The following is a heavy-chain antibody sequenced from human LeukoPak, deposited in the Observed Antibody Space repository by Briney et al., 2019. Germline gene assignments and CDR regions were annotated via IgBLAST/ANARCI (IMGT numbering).Heavy chain of an antibody. CDR3: ARWGSGSYQRPY. D-gene: IGHD3-10*01. V-gene: IGHV4-34*01. J-gene: IGHJ4*02. CDR2: INYGGST. Sequence: PSETLSLACDVYGGSLRGYYWSWIRQPPGKGLEWIGEINYGGSTTYNPSLKSQVTISIDTSKNQFSLNLTSATAADPAVYYCARWGSGSYQRPYWGQGTMVTVSS. CDR1: GGSLRGYY.